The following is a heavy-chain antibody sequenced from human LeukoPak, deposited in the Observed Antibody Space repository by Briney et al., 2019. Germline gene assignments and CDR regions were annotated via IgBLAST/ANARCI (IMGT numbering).Heavy chain of an antibody. Sequence: ASVKVSCKASGGTFSSYAISWVRQAPGQGLEWMGRIIPIFGTANYAQKFQGRVTITTDESTSTAYMELSSLRSEDTAMYYCARAPPKLWKYFDYWGQGTLVTVSS. J-gene: IGHJ4*02. CDR2: IIPIFGTA. CDR1: GGTFSSYA. CDR3: ARAPPKLWKYFDY. D-gene: IGHD1-1*01. V-gene: IGHV1-69*05.